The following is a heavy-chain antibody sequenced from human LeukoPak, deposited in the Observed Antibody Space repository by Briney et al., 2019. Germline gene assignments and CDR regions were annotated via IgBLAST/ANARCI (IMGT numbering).Heavy chain of an antibody. Sequence: ASVRVSCETSGYTFSNFGINWVRQAPGQGLEWMGWISGNNDNPNYGQKFQGRSTVTTDSSTSTAYMELRNLTFDDTAVYYCARDGTSTDDYWGQGTLVTVSS. CDR3: ARDGTSTDDY. V-gene: IGHV1-18*01. D-gene: IGHD2-2*01. CDR2: ISGNNDNP. CDR1: GYTFSNFG. J-gene: IGHJ4*02.